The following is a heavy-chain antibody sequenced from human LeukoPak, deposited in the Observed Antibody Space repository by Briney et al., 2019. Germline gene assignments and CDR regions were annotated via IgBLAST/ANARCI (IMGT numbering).Heavy chain of an antibody. D-gene: IGHD6-13*01. Sequence: SETLSLTCTVSGGSISSSSYYWGWIRQPPGKGLEWIGSIYYSGSTYYNPSLKSRVTMSVDTSKNQFSLKLSSVTAADTAVYYCTLGYSASWRTPAAIDYWGQGTLVTVSS. CDR1: GGSISSSSYY. CDR3: TLGYSASWRTPAAIDY. V-gene: IGHV4-39*07. CDR2: IYYSGST. J-gene: IGHJ4*02.